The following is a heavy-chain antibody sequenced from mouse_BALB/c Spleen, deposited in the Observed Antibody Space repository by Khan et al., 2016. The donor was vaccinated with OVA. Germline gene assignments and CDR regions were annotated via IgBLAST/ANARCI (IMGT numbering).Heavy chain of an antibody. CDR2: INPSTGYT. Sequence: QVQLKESGAELAKPGASVKMSCKASGYTFTTYWMHWVKQRPGQGLDWIGYINPSTGYTEYNQKLKDKATLTADKSSSTAYMQLNSLTSEDSAVYYCARRGVYDIFAYWGQGTLVTVSA. CDR1: GYTFTTYW. V-gene: IGHV1-7*01. D-gene: IGHD2-3*01. J-gene: IGHJ3*01. CDR3: ARRGVYDIFAY.